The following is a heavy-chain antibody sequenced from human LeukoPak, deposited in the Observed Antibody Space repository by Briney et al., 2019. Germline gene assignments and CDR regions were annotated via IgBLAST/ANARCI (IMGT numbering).Heavy chain of an antibody. Sequence: GGSLRLSCAASGFGFSSYGMHWVRQAPGKGLEWVAVISYDGSKIYYSDSVKGRFTISRDNSRNTVHLQMNSLRAEDTAVYYCAKDSFVRDIYRFFDWSFDGWGQGTLVTVSS. CDR2: ISYDGSKI. V-gene: IGHV3-30*18. CDR3: AKDSFVRDIYRFFDWSFDG. CDR1: GFGFSSYG. J-gene: IGHJ4*02. D-gene: IGHD3-9*01.